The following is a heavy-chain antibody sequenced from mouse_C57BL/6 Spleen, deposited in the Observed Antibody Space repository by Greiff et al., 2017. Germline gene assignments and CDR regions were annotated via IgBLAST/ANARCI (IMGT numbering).Heavy chain of an antibody. CDR2: IYPYNGVS. V-gene: IGHV1-31*01. J-gene: IGHJ1*03. CDR1: GYSFTGYY. Sequence: VQLTESGPELVKPGASVKISCKASGYSFTGYYMHWVKQSHGNILDWIGYIYPYNGVSSYNQKFKGKATLTVDKSSSTAYMELRSLTSEDSAVYYCARGGGIYDGYYWYFDVWGTGTTGTVSS. CDR3: ARGGGIYDGYYWYFDV. D-gene: IGHD2-3*01.